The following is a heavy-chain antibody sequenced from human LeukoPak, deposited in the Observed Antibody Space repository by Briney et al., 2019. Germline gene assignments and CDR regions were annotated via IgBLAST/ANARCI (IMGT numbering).Heavy chain of an antibody. D-gene: IGHD2-2*01. CDR3: VSFYETY. CDR1: GFTFSSYS. J-gene: IGHJ4*02. V-gene: IGHV3-74*01. Sequence: GGSLRLSCAASGFTFSSYSMNWVRQAPGKGLVWVSHINSDGSWTSYADSVKGRFTISKDNAKNTVYLQMNNLRAEDTAVYYCVSFYETYWGRGTLVTVSS. CDR2: INSDGSWT.